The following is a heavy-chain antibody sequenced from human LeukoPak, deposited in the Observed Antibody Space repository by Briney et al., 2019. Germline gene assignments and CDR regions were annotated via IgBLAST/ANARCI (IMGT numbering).Heavy chain of an antibody. CDR3: ARLPSFWSGYPYYFDY. D-gene: IGHD3-3*01. V-gene: IGHV4-39*01. Sequence: SETLSLTCTVSGGSISSSSYYWGWIRQPPGKGLEWIGSIYYSGSTYYNPSLKSRVTVSVDTSKNQFSLKLSSVTAADTAVYYWARLPSFWSGYPYYFDYWGQGTLVTVSS. CDR2: IYYSGST. J-gene: IGHJ4*02. CDR1: GGSISSSSYY.